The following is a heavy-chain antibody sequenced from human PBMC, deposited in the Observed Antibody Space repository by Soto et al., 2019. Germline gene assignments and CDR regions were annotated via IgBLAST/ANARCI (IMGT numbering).Heavy chain of an antibody. CDR1: GFTFSGSA. CDR3: AATIRAAVGTGLYYGMDV. CDR2: IVVGSGDT. D-gene: IGHD6-13*01. V-gene: IGHV1-58*01. J-gene: IGHJ6*02. Sequence: SVKVSCKASGFTFSGSAVQWVRQARGQRLEWIGWIVVGSGDTNSAQKFQERVTITRDTSTSTAYLQIRSLRSEDTAVYYCAATIRAAVGTGLYYGMDVWGQGTTVTVSS.